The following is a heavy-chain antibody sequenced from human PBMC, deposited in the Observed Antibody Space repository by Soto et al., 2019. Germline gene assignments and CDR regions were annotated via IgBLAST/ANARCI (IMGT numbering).Heavy chain of an antibody. D-gene: IGHD1-20*01. CDR2: IDWDDDK. CDR1: GFSLSTSGMR. CDR3: ARDSITGTPYYYYGMDV. Sequence: SGPTLVNPTQTLTLTCTFSGFSLSTSGMRVSWIRQPPGKALEWLARIDWDDDKFYSTSLKTRPTISKDTSKNQVVLTMTNMDPVDTATYYCARDSITGTPYYYYGMDVWGQGTTVTVSS. J-gene: IGHJ6*02. V-gene: IGHV2-70*04.